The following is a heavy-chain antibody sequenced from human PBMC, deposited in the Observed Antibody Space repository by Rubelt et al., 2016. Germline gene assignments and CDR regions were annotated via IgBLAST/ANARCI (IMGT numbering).Heavy chain of an antibody. CDR2: IYYSGST. CDR1: GGSISSSSYY. Sequence: QLQLQESGPGLVKPSETLSLTCTVSGGSISSSSYYWGWIRQPPGKGLEWIGSIYYSGSTYYNPSLKSRVTISVDTSKNPAPLKLGAVTAADTAVYNCASRKYNWNYGPDDWGQGTLGTVSS. CDR3: ASRKYNWNYGPDD. V-gene: IGHV4-39*01. J-gene: IGHJ4*02. D-gene: IGHD1-7*01.